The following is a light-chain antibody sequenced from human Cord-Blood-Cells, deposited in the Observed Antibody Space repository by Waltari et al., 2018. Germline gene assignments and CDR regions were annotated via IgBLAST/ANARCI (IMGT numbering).Light chain of an antibody. V-gene: IGKV2-28*01. J-gene: IGKJ3*01. CDR1: QSLLHSNGYNY. CDR3: IQALQTRFT. Sequence: DIVMTQSPLSLPVTPGEPASISCRSSQSLLHSNGYNYLDWYLQKPGQSPQLLIYLGSNRASGVPDRFSGSGSGTDFTLKISRVEAEDVGVYYCIQALQTRFTFGPGTKVDIK. CDR2: LGS.